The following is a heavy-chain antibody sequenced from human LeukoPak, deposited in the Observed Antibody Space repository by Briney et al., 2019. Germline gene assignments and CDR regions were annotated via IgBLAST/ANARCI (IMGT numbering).Heavy chain of an antibody. CDR3: ARGWSSGWYTGYYYYGMDV. Sequence: GASVKVSCKASGYTFTSYGISWVRQAPGQGLEWMGWISAYNGNTNYAQKLQGRVTMTTDTSTSTAYMELRSLRSDDTAVYYCARGWSSGWYTGYYYYGMDVWGQGTTVTVSS. D-gene: IGHD6-19*01. CDR2: ISAYNGNT. CDR1: GYTFTSYG. J-gene: IGHJ6*02. V-gene: IGHV1-18*01.